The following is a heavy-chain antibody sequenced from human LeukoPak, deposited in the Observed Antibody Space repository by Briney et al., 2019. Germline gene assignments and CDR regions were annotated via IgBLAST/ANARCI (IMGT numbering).Heavy chain of an antibody. CDR3: ARVGYNSGWYEY. CDR1: GFTFSRYG. D-gene: IGHD6-19*01. CDR2: IWEDGTHI. V-gene: IGHV3-33*08. J-gene: IGHJ4*02. Sequence: GGSLRPSCAASGFTFSRYGMHWVRQAPGKGLEWVAVIWEDGTHIYYADSVKGRFTISRDNSKNTLYLQMNSLRVEDTALYYCARVGYNSGWYEYWGQGTLVTVSS.